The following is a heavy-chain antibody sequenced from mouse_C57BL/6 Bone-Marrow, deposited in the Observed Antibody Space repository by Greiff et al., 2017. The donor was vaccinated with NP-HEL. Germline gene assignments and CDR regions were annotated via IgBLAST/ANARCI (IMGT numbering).Heavy chain of an antibody. V-gene: IGHV1-72*01. D-gene: IGHD1-1*01. CDR2: IDPNSGGT. J-gene: IGHJ1*03. CDR1: GYTFTSYW. CDR3: ARSNYGSSYPWYFDV. Sequence: VKLQQPGAELVKPGASVKLSCKASGYTFTSYWMHWVKQRPGRGLEWIGRIDPNSGGTKYNEKFKSKATLTVDKPSSTAYMQLSSLTSEDSAVYYCARSNYGSSYPWYFDVWGTGTTVTVSS.